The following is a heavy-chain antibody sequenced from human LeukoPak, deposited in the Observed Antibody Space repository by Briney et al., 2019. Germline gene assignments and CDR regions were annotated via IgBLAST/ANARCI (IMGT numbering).Heavy chain of an antibody. D-gene: IGHD1-7*01. CDR1: GFSFSVST. CDR3: TRSLTGTTFGDY. CDR2: IRDKAESYAT. J-gene: IGHJ4*02. V-gene: IGHV3-73*01. Sequence: PGGSLKLSCAASGFSFSVSTMHWVRQASGKGLEWVGRIRDKAESYATVYAASVKGRVTISRDDSQNTAYLQLNSLRSDDTAVYYCTRSLTGTTFGDYWGQGTLVTVSS.